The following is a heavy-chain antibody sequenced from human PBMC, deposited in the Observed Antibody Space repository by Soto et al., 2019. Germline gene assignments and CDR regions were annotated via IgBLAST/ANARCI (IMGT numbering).Heavy chain of an antibody. CDR2: MSPDSGNA. D-gene: IGHD2-21*02. J-gene: IGHJ4*02. V-gene: IGHV1-8*01. CDR3: EVTTGY. CDR1: GYTFTDYD. Sequence: QVQVVQSRTEVKKPGASVKVSCKTSGYTFTDYDINWVRQTTGQGLEWMGWMSPDSGNAGYAQQFQGRVTMTSNTSTSTAYMELRSLRSEDTAMYYCEVTTGYWGQGTRVTVSS.